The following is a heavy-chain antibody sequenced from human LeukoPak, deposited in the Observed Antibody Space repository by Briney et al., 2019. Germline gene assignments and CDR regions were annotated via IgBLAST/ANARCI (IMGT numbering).Heavy chain of an antibody. CDR3: ASNSIAAHDYYFDY. Sequence: ASVEVSCKASGGTFSSYAISWLRQAPGQGLEWMGGIIPIFGTANYAQKFQGRVTITADESTSTAYMELSSLRSEDTAVYYRASNSIAAHDYYFDYWGQGTLVTVSS. CDR2: IIPIFGTA. J-gene: IGHJ4*02. CDR1: GGTFSSYA. D-gene: IGHD6-6*01. V-gene: IGHV1-69*01.